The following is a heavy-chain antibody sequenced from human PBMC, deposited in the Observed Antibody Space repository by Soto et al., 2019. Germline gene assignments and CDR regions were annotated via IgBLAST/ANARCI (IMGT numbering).Heavy chain of an antibody. J-gene: IGHJ4*02. Sequence: GGSLRLSCAASGFTFSSYGMHWVRQAPGKGLEWVAVISYDGSNKYYADSVKGRFTISRDNSKNTLYLQMNSLRAEDTAVYYCAKGAYYGSGTLNYWGQGTLVTVSS. CDR2: ISYDGSNK. CDR3: AKGAYYGSGTLNY. D-gene: IGHD3-10*01. V-gene: IGHV3-30*18. CDR1: GFTFSSYG.